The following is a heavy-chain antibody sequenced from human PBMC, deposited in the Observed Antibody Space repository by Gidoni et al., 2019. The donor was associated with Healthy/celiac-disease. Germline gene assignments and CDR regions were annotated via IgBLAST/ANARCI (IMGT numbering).Heavy chain of an antibody. CDR1: GFTFSSYA. CDR2: ISYDGSNK. D-gene: IGHD6-6*01. CDR3: ARPVVAARRGFSWDHDVFDI. J-gene: IGHJ3*02. Sequence: RLSCAASGFTFSSYAMHWVRHAPGKGLEWVAVISYDGSNKYYADSVKGRFTIARDNSKNTLYLQMNSLRAEDTAVYYCARPVVAARRGFSWDHDVFDIWGQGTMVTVSS. V-gene: IGHV3-30*04.